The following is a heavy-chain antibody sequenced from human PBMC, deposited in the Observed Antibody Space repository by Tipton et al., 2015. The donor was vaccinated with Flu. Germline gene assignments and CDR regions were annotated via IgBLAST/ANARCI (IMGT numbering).Heavy chain of an antibody. D-gene: IGHD1-26*01. Sequence: SLRLSCAASGFTFSSYSMNWVRQAPGKGLEWVSYISSSSSTIYYADSVKGRFTISRDNAKNSLYLQMNSLRAEDTAVYYCAREDGRYFDYWGQGTLVTVSS. V-gene: IGHV3-48*04. CDR3: AREDGRYFDY. CDR1: GFTFSSYS. J-gene: IGHJ4*02. CDR2: ISSSSSTI.